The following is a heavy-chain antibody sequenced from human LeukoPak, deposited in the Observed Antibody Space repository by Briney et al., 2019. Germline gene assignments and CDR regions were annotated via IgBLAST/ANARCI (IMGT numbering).Heavy chain of an antibody. D-gene: IGHD4-17*01. CDR2: ISGSGGST. V-gene: IGHV3-23*01. Sequence: PGGSLRLSCVASGFSVTSYAVSWVRQVPGKGLEWVSAISGSGGSTYYADSVKGRFTISRDNSKNTLYLQMNSLRAEDTAVYYCANALMTTVTTSDVIDSYYYGMDVWGQGTTVTVSS. CDR3: ANALMTTVTTSDVIDSYYYGMDV. CDR1: GFSVTSYA. J-gene: IGHJ6*02.